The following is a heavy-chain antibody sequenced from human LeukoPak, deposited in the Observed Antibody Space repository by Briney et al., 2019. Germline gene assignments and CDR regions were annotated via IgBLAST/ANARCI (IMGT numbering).Heavy chain of an antibody. CDR1: GFTFSSYW. CDR2: IKQDGSEK. D-gene: IGHD2-2*01. J-gene: IGHJ6*02. V-gene: IGHV3-7*01. CDR3: ARDRGYCSSISCPYFHYDMDV. Sequence: GGSLRLSCAASGFTFSSYWMSWVRQAPGKGLEWVVNIKQDGSEKNHVDSVMGRFTISRDNAKNSLYLQLNNLRAEDTAVYYCARDRGYCSSISCPYFHYDMDVWGQGTTVSVSS.